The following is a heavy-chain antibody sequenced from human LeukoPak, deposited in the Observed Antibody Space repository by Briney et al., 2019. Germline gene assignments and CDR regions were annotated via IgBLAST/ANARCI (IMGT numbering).Heavy chain of an antibody. CDR2: ISSSSSYI. Sequence: PGGSLRLSCAASGFTFSTYRMNWVRQAPGKGLEWVSSISSSSSYIYYADSVKGRFTISRDNAKNSLYLQMNSLRAEDTAVYYCASPQPGYCSSSNCPRFDYWSQGTLVTVSS. CDR3: ASPQPGYCSSSNCPRFDY. J-gene: IGHJ4*02. CDR1: GFTFSTYR. D-gene: IGHD2-2*03. V-gene: IGHV3-21*01.